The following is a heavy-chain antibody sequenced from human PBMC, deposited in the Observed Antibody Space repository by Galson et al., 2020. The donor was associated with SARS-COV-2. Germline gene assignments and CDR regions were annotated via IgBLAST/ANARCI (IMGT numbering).Heavy chain of an antibody. D-gene: IGHD2-21*01. V-gene: IGHV4-39*07. J-gene: IGHJ4*02. CDR1: GASITNKSYY. CDR2: IYYSGDI. Sequence: SETLSLTCTVSGASITNKSYYWGWIRQPPGKGLEWIASIYYSGDIYYNPSLRSRVTISIDTSKNQFSLRLNSVTAADTAVYYCARDMIAASHGPFDYWGQGTLVTVSS. CDR3: ARDMIAASHGPFDY.